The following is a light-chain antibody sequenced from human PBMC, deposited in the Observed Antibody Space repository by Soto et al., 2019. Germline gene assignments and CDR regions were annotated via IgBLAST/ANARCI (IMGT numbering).Light chain of an antibody. J-gene: IGKJ5*01. CDR3: MQGTHVPFI. CDR1: QSLVYSDGRTY. Sequence: DVVVTQSPLSLSVTLGQPASISCRCSQSLVYSDGRTYLTWFHQRPGQSPRRLIYKVSNLDSGVPDRFSGSGSGNDFTLKISRVEADEVGLYYCMQGTHVPFIFGQGTRLEI. CDR2: KVS. V-gene: IGKV2D-30*01.